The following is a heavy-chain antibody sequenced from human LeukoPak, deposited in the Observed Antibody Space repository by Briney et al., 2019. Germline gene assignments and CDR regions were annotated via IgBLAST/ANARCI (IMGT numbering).Heavy chain of an antibody. CDR2: INHSGST. D-gene: IGHD4-17*01. CDR3: ARINPYGVRKGWFDP. CDR1: GGSFSGYY. J-gene: IGHJ5*02. V-gene: IGHV4-34*01. Sequence: SETLSLICAVYGGSFSGYYWSWIRQPPGKGLEWIGEINHSGSTNYNPSLKSRVTISVDTSKNQFSLKLSSVTAADTAVYYCARINPYGVRKGWFDPWGQGTLVTVSS.